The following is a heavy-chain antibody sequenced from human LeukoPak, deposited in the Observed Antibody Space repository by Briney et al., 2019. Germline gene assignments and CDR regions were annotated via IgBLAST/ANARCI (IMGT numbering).Heavy chain of an antibody. J-gene: IGHJ2*01. V-gene: IGHV3-66*01. CDR3: ATSPATGNIYFDL. Sequence: GGSLRLSCAASGFTVSNNYMGWARQAPGKGLEWVSVLYSGGNTYYADSVKGRFIISRDNSKNTLYLQMNSLRAEDTAVYYCATSPATGNIYFDLWGRGTLVTVSS. D-gene: IGHD1-1*01. CDR1: GFTVSNNY. CDR2: LYSGGNT.